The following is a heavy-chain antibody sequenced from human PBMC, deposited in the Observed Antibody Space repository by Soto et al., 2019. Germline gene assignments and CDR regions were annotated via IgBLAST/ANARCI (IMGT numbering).Heavy chain of an antibody. Sequence: ASVKVSCKASGGTFSSYAISWVRQAPGQGLEWMGWMNPNSGNTGYAQKFQGRVTMTRNTSISTAYMELSSLRSEDTAVYYCARGGYSSGWIKDYYYGMDVWGQGTTVTVSS. CDR1: GGTFSSYA. V-gene: IGHV1-8*02. D-gene: IGHD6-19*01. J-gene: IGHJ6*02. CDR3: ARGGYSSGWIKDYYYGMDV. CDR2: MNPNSGNT.